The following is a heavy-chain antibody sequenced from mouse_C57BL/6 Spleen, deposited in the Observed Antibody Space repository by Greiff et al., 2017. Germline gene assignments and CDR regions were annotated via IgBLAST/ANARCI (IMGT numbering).Heavy chain of an antibody. CDR2: IYPGDGDT. Sequence: QVQLQQSGAELVKPGASVKISCKASGYAFSSYWMNWVKQRPGKGLEWIGQIYPGDGDTNYNGKFKGKATLTADKSSSTAYMQLSSLTSEDSAVYFCARVDLLLRYFDYWGQGTTLTVSS. CDR3: ARVDLLLRYFDY. D-gene: IGHD1-1*01. V-gene: IGHV1-80*01. J-gene: IGHJ2*01. CDR1: GYAFSSYW.